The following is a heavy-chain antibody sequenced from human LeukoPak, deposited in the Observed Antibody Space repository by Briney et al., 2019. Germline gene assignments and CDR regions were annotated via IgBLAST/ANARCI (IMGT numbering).Heavy chain of an antibody. V-gene: IGHV3-9*01. CDR1: GFTFYDYA. J-gene: IGHJ6*02. D-gene: IGHD6-19*01. CDR3: AKDLTVAGIYYYYGMDV. Sequence: PGGSLRLSCAASGFTFYDYAMHWVRHAPGKGLEWVSGISWNSGSIGYADSVKGRFTISRDNAKNSLYLQMNSLRAEDTALYYCAKDLTVAGIYYYYGMDVWGQGTTVTVSS. CDR2: ISWNSGSI.